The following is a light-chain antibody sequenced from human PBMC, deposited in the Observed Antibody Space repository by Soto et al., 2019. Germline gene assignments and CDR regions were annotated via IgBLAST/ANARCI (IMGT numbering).Light chain of an antibody. CDR1: QYINNY. V-gene: IGKV1-39*01. CDR3: QQSSSTPPYP. CDR2: AAY. Sequence: DIQMTQSPSSLSTSVGDRVTITCRASQYINNYLNWYQQKPGKAPKLLIFAAYNLQSGVPSRFSGSGSRTDFTLTISSLQPQDFATYYCQQSSSTPPYPFGQG. J-gene: IGKJ2*01.